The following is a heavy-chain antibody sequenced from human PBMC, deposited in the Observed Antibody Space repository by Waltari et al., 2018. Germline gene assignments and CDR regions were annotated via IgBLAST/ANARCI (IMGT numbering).Heavy chain of an antibody. V-gene: IGHV4-39*01. D-gene: IGHD1-1*01. CDR1: GASVDPYDYY. Sequence: QLQLQESGPGLVKPSETLSLTCPVSGASVDPYDYYWGWVRQSPGKRLEWLGSIYYSGITYDNPSLKSRVSISIDTSKNQFSLRLRSVTAADTAVYYCARHSVTTRGNYYYGMDVWGQGPTV. CDR2: IYYSGIT. CDR3: ARHSVTTRGNYYYGMDV. J-gene: IGHJ6*02.